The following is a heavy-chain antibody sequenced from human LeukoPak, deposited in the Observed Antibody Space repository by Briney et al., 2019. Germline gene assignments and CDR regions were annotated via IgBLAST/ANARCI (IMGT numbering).Heavy chain of an antibody. J-gene: IGHJ4*02. D-gene: IGHD3-16*01. V-gene: IGHV3-23*01. Sequence: PGGSLRLSCAASGLTFGSYTMSWVRQAPGKGLEWVSGITATGSRTYYADSVKGRFTISRDSSKNTLYLQLNSLRVDDTAVYYCATSMGGGNIDYWGQGTLVTVSS. CDR1: GLTFGSYT. CDR2: ITATGSRT. CDR3: ATSMGGGNIDY.